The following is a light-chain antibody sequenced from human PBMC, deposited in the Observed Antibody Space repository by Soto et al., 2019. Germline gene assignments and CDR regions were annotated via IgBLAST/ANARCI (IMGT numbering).Light chain of an antibody. Sequence: EIVMTQSPATLSVSPGERAALSCRASQSVSSSYLAWYQQKPGQAPRLLIYGASIRATGIPDRFSGSGSGTDFTLTISRLEPEDFAVYYCQQYHNSLWTFGQGTKVDIK. V-gene: IGKV3-20*01. CDR2: GAS. J-gene: IGKJ1*01. CDR1: QSVSSSY. CDR3: QQYHNSLWT.